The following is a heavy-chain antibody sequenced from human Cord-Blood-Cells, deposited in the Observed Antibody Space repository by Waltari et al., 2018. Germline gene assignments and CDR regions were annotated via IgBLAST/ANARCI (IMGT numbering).Heavy chain of an antibody. V-gene: IGHV4-34*01. Sequence: QVQLQQWGAGLLKPSETLSLTCAVYGGSFSGYYWSWIRQPPGKGLDVIGEINHSGSTNYNPSLKSRVTISVDTSKNQFSLRLSSVTAADTAVYYCARVQSGYFDYWGQGTLVTVSS. CDR2: INHSGST. CDR1: GGSFSGYY. D-gene: IGHD3-10*01. CDR3: ARVQSGYFDY. J-gene: IGHJ4*02.